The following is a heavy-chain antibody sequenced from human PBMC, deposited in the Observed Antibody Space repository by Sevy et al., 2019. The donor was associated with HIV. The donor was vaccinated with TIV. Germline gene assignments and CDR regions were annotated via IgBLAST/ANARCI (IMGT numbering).Heavy chain of an antibody. CDR1: AGSFSGYY. D-gene: IGHD2-15*01. V-gene: IGHV4-34*01. CDR2: INHSGST. CDR3: ASGFEYCRGGRCHYSYYDMDV. Sequence: SETLSLTCAVYAGSFSGYYWSWIRQSPGKGLEWIGEINHSGSTNYNPSLKSRVTISADTSKKQFSLQLSFVTAADTALYYCASGFEYCRGGRCHYSYYDMDVWGQGTTVTVSS. J-gene: IGHJ6*02.